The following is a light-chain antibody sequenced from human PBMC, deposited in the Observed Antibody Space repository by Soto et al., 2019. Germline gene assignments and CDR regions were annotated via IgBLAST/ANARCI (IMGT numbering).Light chain of an antibody. CDR3: QQYGTTRYT. CDR2: GAS. Sequence: EIVLTQSPGTLSLSPGERATLSCRASHSVNNNYLAWYQQKPGQAPRLLIYGASSRATGMPHRFTGSGSGTDFTLTISRLEPEDFAVYYCQQYGTTRYTFGQGTKLEIK. J-gene: IGKJ2*01. V-gene: IGKV3-20*01. CDR1: HSVNNNY.